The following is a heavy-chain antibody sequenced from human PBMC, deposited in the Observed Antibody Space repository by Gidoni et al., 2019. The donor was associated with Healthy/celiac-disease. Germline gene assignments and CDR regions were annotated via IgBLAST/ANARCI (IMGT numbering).Heavy chain of an antibody. V-gene: IGHV3-23*01. CDR1: GFTFSSYA. Sequence: EVQLLESGGGLVQPGGSLMLSCAASGFTFSSYAMSWVRQAPGKGLEWVSAISGSGGSTYYADSVKGRFTISRDNSKNTLYLQMNSLRAEDTAVYYCAKEPGLIVVVPAAIIYWGQGTLVTVSS. CDR3: AKEPGLIVVVPAAIIY. J-gene: IGHJ4*02. D-gene: IGHD2-2*01. CDR2: ISGSGGST.